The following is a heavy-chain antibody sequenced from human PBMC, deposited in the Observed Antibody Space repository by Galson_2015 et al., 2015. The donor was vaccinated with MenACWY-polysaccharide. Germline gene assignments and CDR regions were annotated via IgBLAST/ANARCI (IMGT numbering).Heavy chain of an antibody. D-gene: IGHD2-2*01. CDR2: ISSSGSTV. V-gene: IGHV3-11*01. J-gene: IGHJ3*02. CDR3: ARDGGGGGYCSSTSCRGAFDI. Sequence: SLRLSCAASGFTFSDYYMTWIRQAPGKGLDWVSYISSSGSTVDYADSVKGRFTISRDNAKNSLYLQMSSLRAEDRAVYYWARDGGGGGYCSSTSCRGAFDIWGQGTVVTVSS. CDR1: GFTFSDYY.